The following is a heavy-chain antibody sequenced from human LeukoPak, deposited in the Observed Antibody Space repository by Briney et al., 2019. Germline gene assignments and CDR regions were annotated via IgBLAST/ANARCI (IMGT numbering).Heavy chain of an antibody. CDR1: GFTFSSYA. J-gene: IGHJ1*01. CDR3: ARPPGYSSGWSPWGAEYFQH. V-gene: IGHV3-30-3*01. Sequence: PGRSLRLSCAASGFTFSSYAMHWVRQAPGKGLEWVAVISYDGSNKYYADSVKGRFTISRDNSKNTLYLQMNSLRAEDTAVYYCARPPGYSSGWSPWGAEYFQHWGQGTLVTVSS. CDR2: ISYDGSNK. D-gene: IGHD6-19*01.